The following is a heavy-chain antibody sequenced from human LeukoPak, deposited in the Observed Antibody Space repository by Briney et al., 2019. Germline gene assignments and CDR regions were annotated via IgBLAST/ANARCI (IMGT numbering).Heavy chain of an antibody. CDR2: ISSSSSYI. J-gene: IGHJ3*02. D-gene: IGHD1-7*01. CDR3: AREKLELRRGEAFDI. V-gene: IGHV3-21*01. Sequence: GGSLRLSCAASGFTFSSYSMNWVRQAPGKGLEWVSSISSSSSYIYYADSVKGRFTISRDNAKNSLYLQMNSLRAEDTAVYYCAREKLELRRGEAFDIWGQGTMVTVSS. CDR1: GFTFSSYS.